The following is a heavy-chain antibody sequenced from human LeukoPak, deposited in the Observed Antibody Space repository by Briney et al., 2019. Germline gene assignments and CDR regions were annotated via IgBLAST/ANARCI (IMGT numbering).Heavy chain of an antibody. V-gene: IGHV4-39*01. CDR3: ARHLGYFDWLLYRGRWYYFDY. J-gene: IGHJ4*02. D-gene: IGHD3-9*01. Sequence: PGGSLRLSCAASGFTFSSYAMSWVRQPPGKGLEWIGGIYYSGSTYYNPSLTSRVTISEDTSKNQYSLKLSSVTAADTAVYYCARHLGYFDWLLYRGRWYYFDYWGQGTLVTVSS. CDR1: GFTFSSYA. CDR2: IYYSGST.